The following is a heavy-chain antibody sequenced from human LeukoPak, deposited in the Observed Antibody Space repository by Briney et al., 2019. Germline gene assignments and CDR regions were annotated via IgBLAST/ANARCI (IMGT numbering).Heavy chain of an antibody. D-gene: IGHD1-1*01. J-gene: IGHJ4*02. CDR2: IKKDGSER. V-gene: IGHV3-7*01. Sequence: GGVLRLSCAAPGFTFSDFYMSWVRQAPGKGLGGVANIKKDGSERSYVDSVRDRFTISRDNAKNSLYLQMNSLRAEDTAMYYCTRGGWSGYFIYWGQGALVTVSS. CDR1: GFTFSDFY. CDR3: TRGGWSGYFIY.